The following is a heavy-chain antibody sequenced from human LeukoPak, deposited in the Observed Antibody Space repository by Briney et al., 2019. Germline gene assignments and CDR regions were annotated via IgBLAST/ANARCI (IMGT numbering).Heavy chain of an antibody. CDR3: ARGSWNDLDLEY. D-gene: IGHD1-1*01. CDR1: GDSSSSYSAA. Sequence: SQTLSLTRAISGDSSSSYSAAWNWIRQSPSRGLEWLGGTYYRSKWYNDYAVSVKSRITINSDTSKNQFSLQLSSVTPEDSAVYMCARGSWNDLDLEYWGQGTLVIVSS. J-gene: IGHJ4*02. CDR2: TYYRSKWYN. V-gene: IGHV6-1*01.